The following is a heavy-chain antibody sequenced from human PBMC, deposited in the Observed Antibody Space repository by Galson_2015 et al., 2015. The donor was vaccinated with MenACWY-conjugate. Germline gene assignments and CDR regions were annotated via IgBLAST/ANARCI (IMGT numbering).Heavy chain of an antibody. D-gene: IGHD5-18*01. Sequence: SLRLSCAASGFTFSSFSMNWVRQAPGKGLEWVSSISATSATIYYADSVKGRFTISRDNAKNSLYLQMNSLRAEDTAVYYCVRTACSVPPSGPGTLAPVSS. V-gene: IGHV3-21*01. CDR2: ISATSATI. CDR3: VRTACSVPP. CDR1: GFTFSSFS. J-gene: IGHJ5*02.